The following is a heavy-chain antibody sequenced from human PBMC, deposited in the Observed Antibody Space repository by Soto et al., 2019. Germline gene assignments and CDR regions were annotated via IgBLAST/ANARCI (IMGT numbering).Heavy chain of an antibody. CDR3: AGGYGSGSYSASYVY. J-gene: IGHJ4*02. V-gene: IGHV4-59*01. D-gene: IGHD3-10*01. Sequence: QVQLQESGPGLVKPSETLSLTCTVSGGSISSYYWSWIRQPPGKGLEWIGYIYYTETTSYNPSLKSQVTISVDTSKNQFSLKLSSVNAADTALYYCAGGYGSGSYSASYVYWGQGTLVTVSS. CDR2: IYYTETT. CDR1: GGSISSYY.